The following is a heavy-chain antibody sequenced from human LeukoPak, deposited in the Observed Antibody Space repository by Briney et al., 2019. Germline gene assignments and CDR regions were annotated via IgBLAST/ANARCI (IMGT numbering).Heavy chain of an antibody. CDR2: FDPEYDEK. Sequence: AAVKVCCKPSAYTLNDLSMHWVRQAPGKGLEWMGGFDPEYDEKVFSLNFQGRLTLTEDTSTNTAYMELSSLTSDDAAMYYCATGGDYYDSSGLPYWGQGTLGTVSS. CDR3: ATGGDYYDSSGLPY. CDR1: AYTLNDLS. V-gene: IGHV1-24*01. D-gene: IGHD3-22*01. J-gene: IGHJ4*02.